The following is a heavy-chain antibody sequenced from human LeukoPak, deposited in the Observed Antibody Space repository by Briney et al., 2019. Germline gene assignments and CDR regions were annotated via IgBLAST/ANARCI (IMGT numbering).Heavy chain of an antibody. D-gene: IGHD2-15*01. J-gene: IGHJ5*02. Sequence: GASVKVSCKASGYTFTSYGISWVRQAPGQGLEWMGWISAYNGNTNYAQKLQGRVTMTTDTSTSTAYMELRSLRSDDTAVYYCATDLNGYRSGGSCYSPSSWGQGTLVTVSS. V-gene: IGHV1-18*01. CDR2: ISAYNGNT. CDR1: GYTFTSYG. CDR3: ATDLNGYRSGGSCYSPSS.